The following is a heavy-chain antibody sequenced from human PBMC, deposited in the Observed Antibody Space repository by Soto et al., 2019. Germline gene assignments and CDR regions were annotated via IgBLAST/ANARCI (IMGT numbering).Heavy chain of an antibody. CDR1: GYTLTELS. V-gene: IGHV1-24*01. J-gene: IGHJ6*02. CDR2: FDPEDGET. Sequence: XSVKVSCKVSGYTLTELSIHWVRQAPGKGLEWMGGFDPEDGETIYAQNFQGRVTMTDDTSTDTAYMELSSLRSEDTAVYYCATRATVGIYYYYGLDVWGQGTTVTVSS. D-gene: IGHD4-17*01. CDR3: ATRATVGIYYYYGLDV.